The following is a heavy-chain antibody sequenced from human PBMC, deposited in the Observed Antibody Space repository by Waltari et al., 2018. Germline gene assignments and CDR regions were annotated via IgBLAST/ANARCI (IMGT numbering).Heavy chain of an antibody. CDR1: GFTFSSYA. J-gene: IGHJ3*02. V-gene: IGHV3-23*01. Sequence: EVQLLESGGGLVQPGGSLRLSCAASGFTFSSYAMSWVRQAPGKGLEWVSAISGSGGSKYYADSVKGRFTSSRYNSKNTLYLQMNSLRAEDTAVYYCAKPTRVRGWYSDAFDIWGQGTMVTVSS. CDR2: ISGSGGSK. D-gene: IGHD6-19*01. CDR3: AKPTRVRGWYSDAFDI.